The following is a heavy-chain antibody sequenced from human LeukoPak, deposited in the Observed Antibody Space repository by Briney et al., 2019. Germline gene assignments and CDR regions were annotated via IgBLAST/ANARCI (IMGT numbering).Heavy chain of an antibody. CDR2: ISAYNGNT. Sequence: ASVKVSCKASGYTFTSYGISWVRQAPGQGLEWMGWISAYNGNTNYAQKLQGRVTMTTDTSTSTAYMELRSLRSDDTAVYYCARDKWAGGWTRLEDYWGQGTLVTVSS. J-gene: IGHJ4*02. D-gene: IGHD6-19*01. CDR1: GYTFTSYG. V-gene: IGHV1-18*01. CDR3: ARDKWAGGWTRLEDY.